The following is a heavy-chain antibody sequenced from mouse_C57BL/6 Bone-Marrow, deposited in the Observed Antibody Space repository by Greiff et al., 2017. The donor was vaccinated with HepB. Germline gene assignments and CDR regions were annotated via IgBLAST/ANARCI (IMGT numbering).Heavy chain of an antibody. V-gene: IGHV3-6*01. CDR3: ARDSNYETAWFAY. J-gene: IGHJ3*01. CDR1: GYSITSGYY. Sequence: DVQLQESGPGLVKPSQSLSLTCSVTGYSITSGYYWNWIRQFPGNKLEWMGYISYDGSNNYNPSLKNRISITRDTSKNQFFLKLNSVTTEDTATYYCARDSNYETAWFAYWGQGTLVTVSA. D-gene: IGHD2-5*01. CDR2: ISYDGSN.